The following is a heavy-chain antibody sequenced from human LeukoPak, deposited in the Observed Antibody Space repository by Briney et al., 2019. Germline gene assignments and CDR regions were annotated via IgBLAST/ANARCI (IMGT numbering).Heavy chain of an antibody. V-gene: IGHV1-2*02. CDR3: ARPRCSWYSDAFDI. Sequence: ASVKVSCKASGYTFTGYYIHWVRQAPGQGLEWMGWINPKSGGTNYAQKFQGSVTMSRDTSISTAYMELRRLRSDDTAVYYCARPRCSWYSDAFDIWGQGTMVTVSS. CDR2: INPKSGGT. D-gene: IGHD6-13*01. CDR1: GYTFTGYY. J-gene: IGHJ3*02.